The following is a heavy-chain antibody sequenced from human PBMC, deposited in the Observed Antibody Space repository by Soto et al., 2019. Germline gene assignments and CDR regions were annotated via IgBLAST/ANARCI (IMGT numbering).Heavy chain of an antibody. Sequence: QVQLQESGPGLVQPSQTLSLTCTVSGASIGRGSYYWSWIRQYPGEGLVWIGHIYDSGRNYYNPSLESRVSISIDTSKNEFSLTLTSVTAADTAVYYCARLTTIITGAFDDWGLGTVVTVSS. CDR3: ARLTTIITGAFDD. V-gene: IGHV4-31*03. J-gene: IGHJ4*02. D-gene: IGHD7-27*01. CDR1: GASIGRGSYY. CDR2: IYDSGRN.